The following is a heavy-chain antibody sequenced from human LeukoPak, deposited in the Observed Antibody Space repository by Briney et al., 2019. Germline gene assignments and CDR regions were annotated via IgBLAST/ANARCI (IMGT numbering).Heavy chain of an antibody. J-gene: IGHJ4*02. D-gene: IGHD6-6*01. Sequence: GGSLRLSCTASGFTFSSYDLSWVRQPPGKGLEWVSAISGSGGSTYYADSVKGRFTISRDDSKNTLYLQMNGLRAEDTAVYYCAKDRWRRSSGGFDYWGQGTLVTVSS. CDR3: AKDRWRRSSGGFDY. CDR1: GFTFSSYD. CDR2: ISGSGGST. V-gene: IGHV3-23*01.